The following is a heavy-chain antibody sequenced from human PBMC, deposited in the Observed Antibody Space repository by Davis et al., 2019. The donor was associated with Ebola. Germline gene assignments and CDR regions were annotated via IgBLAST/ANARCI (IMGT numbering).Heavy chain of an antibody. Sequence: MPSETLSLTCTVSGGSVSSGSYYWTWIRQPPEKGLEWVGYIYYSGSTNYNPSLKSRVTISVDTSKNQFSLKLSSVTAADTAVYYCARGLGDMDVWGQGTTVTVSS. CDR1: GGSVSSGSYY. V-gene: IGHV4-61*01. CDR2: IYYSGST. CDR3: ARGLGDMDV. D-gene: IGHD3-10*01. J-gene: IGHJ6*02.